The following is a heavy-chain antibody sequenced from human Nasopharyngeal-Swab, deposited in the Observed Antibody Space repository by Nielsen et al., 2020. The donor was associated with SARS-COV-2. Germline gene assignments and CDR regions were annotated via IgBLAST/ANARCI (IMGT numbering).Heavy chain of an antibody. V-gene: IGHV3-53*01. Sequence: GGSLRLSCAASGFTVSSNYMSWVRQAPGKGLEWVSVIYSGGSTYYADSVKGRFTISRDNSKNTLYLQMNSLRAEDTALYYCVKGVGVVVVVATPFDYWGQGTLVTVSS. J-gene: IGHJ4*02. CDR2: IYSGGST. D-gene: IGHD2-15*01. CDR1: GFTVSSNY. CDR3: VKGVGVVVVVATPFDY.